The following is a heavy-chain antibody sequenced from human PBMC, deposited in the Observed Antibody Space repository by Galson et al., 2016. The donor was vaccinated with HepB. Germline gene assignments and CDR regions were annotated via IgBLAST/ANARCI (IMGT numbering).Heavy chain of an antibody. Sequence: QSGAEVKKPGESLRISCKGSGYSFTRYWISWMRQMPGKGLEWMGRIDPTDSYTNYSPSFQGHVTISADKSFSTSYLLWSSLEASDTAIYYCARGNPMLPYYYDLDVWGQGTTVTVSS. J-gene: IGHJ6*02. D-gene: IGHD3-16*01. V-gene: IGHV5-10-1*01. CDR3: ARGNPMLPYYYDLDV. CDR1: GYSFTRYW. CDR2: IDPTDSYT.